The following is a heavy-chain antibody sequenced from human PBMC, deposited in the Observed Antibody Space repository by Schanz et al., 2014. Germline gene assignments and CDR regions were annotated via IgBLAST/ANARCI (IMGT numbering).Heavy chain of an antibody. Sequence: QVQLVQSGAEVKKPGSSVKVSCKASGDTFSKYNIMWVRQVPGQGLEWLGRIMPLRGIGNNAWKFQDRLTITADKSMNITYMELSSLGTEDTAVYYCTRLRRADPNGFDVWGQGTTVTVSS. V-gene: IGHV1-69*02. CDR1: GDTFSKYN. CDR2: IMPLRGIG. J-gene: IGHJ6*02. D-gene: IGHD6-19*01. CDR3: TRLRRADPNGFDV.